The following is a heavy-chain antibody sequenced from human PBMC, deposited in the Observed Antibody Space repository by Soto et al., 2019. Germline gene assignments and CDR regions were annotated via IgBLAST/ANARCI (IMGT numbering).Heavy chain of an antibody. CDR1: GFTVSSNY. CDR2: IYSGGRT. J-gene: IGHJ4*02. D-gene: IGHD5-18*01. CDR3: ARARSTSASLFDY. V-gene: IGHV3-53*01. Sequence: EVQLVESGGGLIQPGGSLRLSCAASGFTVSSNYMTWVRQAPGKGLEWVSAIYSGGRTYYADSVKGRFTISRDNSKNTLNLQMNSLIAEDTAVYYGARARSTSASLFDYWGLGTLVTVSS.